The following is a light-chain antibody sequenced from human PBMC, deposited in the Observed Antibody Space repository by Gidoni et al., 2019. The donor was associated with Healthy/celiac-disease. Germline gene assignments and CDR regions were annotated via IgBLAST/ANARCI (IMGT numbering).Light chain of an antibody. J-gene: IGKJ4*01. CDR2: DAS. CDR3: QQRSNWPPGPLT. CDR1: QSVSSY. V-gene: IGKV3-11*01. Sequence: EIVLTQSPATLSLSPGERATLSCRASQSVSSYLAWYQQKPGQAPRLLIYDASNRATGIPARFSGSGSGTDFTLTISSIGPEDVEVYYCQQRSNWPPGPLTFGGGTKVEIK.